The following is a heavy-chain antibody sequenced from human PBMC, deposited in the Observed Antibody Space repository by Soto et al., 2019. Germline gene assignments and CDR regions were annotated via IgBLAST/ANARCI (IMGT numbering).Heavy chain of an antibody. CDR3: ARGQLGREYYYYYMDV. CDR2: INPNSGGT. CDR1: GYTFTGYY. Sequence: ASVKVSCKASGYTFTGYYMHWVRQAPGQGLEWMGWINPNSGGTNYAQKFQGWVTMTRDTSISTAYMELSRLRSDDTAVYYCARGQLGREYYYYYMDVWGKGTTVTVSS. J-gene: IGHJ6*03. D-gene: IGHD1-1*01. V-gene: IGHV1-2*04.